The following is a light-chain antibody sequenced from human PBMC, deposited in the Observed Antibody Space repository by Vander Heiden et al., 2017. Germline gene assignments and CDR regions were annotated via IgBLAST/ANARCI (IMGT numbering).Light chain of an antibody. CDR2: KVS. CDR3: MQGTHWPFT. V-gene: IGKV2-30*01. CDR1: QSLVYSDGNTY. J-gene: IGKJ3*01. Sequence: DVVMTQSPLSLPVTLGQPASISCRSSQSLVYSDGNTYLNWFQQRPGQSPRRLIYKVSNRDSGVPDRFSGRGSGTDFTLKISRVEAEDVGVYYCMQGTHWPFTCGPGTKVDIK.